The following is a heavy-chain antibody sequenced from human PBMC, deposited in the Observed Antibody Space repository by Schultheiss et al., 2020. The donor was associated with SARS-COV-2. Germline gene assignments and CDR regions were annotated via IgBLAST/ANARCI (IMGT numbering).Heavy chain of an antibody. D-gene: IGHD1-26*01. CDR2: IWYDGSNK. CDR1: GFTFSSYG. CDR3: ARDGIVGDTTGLDY. J-gene: IGHJ4*02. Sequence: GGSLRLSCAASGFTFSSYGMHWVRQAPGKGLEWVAVIWYDGSNKYYADSVKGRFTISRDNSKNTLYLQMNSLRAEDTAVYYCARDGIVGDTTGLDYWGQGTLVTVSS. V-gene: IGHV3-33*01.